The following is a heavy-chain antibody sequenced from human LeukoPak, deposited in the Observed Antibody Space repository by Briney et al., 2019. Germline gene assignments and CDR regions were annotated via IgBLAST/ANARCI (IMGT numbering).Heavy chain of an antibody. J-gene: IGHJ5*01. Sequence: PGGSLRLSCAASGFTFSNYAMSWVRQAPGKGLEWVSGISGSGDNTYYADSVKGRFTISRDNAKNTLNLQMNNLGAEDTAIYYLARGRWLKFGREQNWFEPWGQGNLVT. D-gene: IGHD5-24*01. CDR2: ISGSGDNT. V-gene: IGHV3-23*01. CDR1: GFTFSNYA. CDR3: ARGRWLKFGREQNWFEP.